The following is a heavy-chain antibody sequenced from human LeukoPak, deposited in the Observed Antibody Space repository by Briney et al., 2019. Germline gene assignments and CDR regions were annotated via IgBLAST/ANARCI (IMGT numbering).Heavy chain of an antibody. D-gene: IGHD3-16*01. V-gene: IGHV3-74*01. CDR3: VRDLIFVWTPGDDFDF. Sequence: GGSLRLSCEASGFAFSAYWMHWVRQAPGKGLEWVSRINEDATTITYADSVKGRFITSRDNSKKSLYLQMNNLRAEDTAAYYCVRDLIFVWTPGDDFDFWGQGTQVIVSS. CDR1: GFAFSAYW. CDR2: INEDATTI. J-gene: IGHJ4*02.